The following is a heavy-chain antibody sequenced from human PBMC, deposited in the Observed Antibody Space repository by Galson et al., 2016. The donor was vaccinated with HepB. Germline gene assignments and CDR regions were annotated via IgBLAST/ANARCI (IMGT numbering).Heavy chain of an antibody. J-gene: IGHJ4*02. CDR2: ISWDGAHT. CDR1: GFTFDNYP. D-gene: IGHD2-21*01. V-gene: IGHV3-43*01. Sequence: SLRLSCAAYGFTFDNYPMHWVRRLPGKGLEWVSLISWDGAHTYYSDSVKGRFTISRDNSKNSLYLEMKSLRMEDTALYFCAKDMTAWAAGFFDFWGPGTLVTVSS. CDR3: AKDMTAWAAGFFDF.